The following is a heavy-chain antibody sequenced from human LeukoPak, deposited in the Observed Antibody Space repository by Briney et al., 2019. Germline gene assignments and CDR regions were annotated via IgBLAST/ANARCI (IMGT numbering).Heavy chain of an antibody. Sequence: ASVKVSCKASGYTFTSYGISWVRQAPGQGLEWMGWISAYNGNTNYAQKLQGRVTMTTDTSTSTAYMELRSLRSDDTAVYYCARALRSPSLRPNKGVWFDPWGQGTLVTVSS. CDR2: ISAYNGNT. J-gene: IGHJ5*02. V-gene: IGHV1-18*01. CDR1: GYTFTSYG. CDR3: ARALRSPSLRPNKGVWFDP. D-gene: IGHD3-3*01.